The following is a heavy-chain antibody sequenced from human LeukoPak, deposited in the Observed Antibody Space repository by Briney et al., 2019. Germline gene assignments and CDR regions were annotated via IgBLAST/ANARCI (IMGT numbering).Heavy chain of an antibody. CDR2: INPNSGGT. D-gene: IGHD5-18*01. J-gene: IGHJ6*03. Sequence: ASVKVSCKASGYTFTGYYMHWVRQAPGQGLEWMGWINPNSGGTNYAQKFQGRVTMTRDTSIRTAYMELSRLRSDDMAVYYCARPSRRDVVDTAMADYYYYMDVWGKATTVTISS. V-gene: IGHV1-2*02. CDR3: ARPSRRDVVDTAMADYYYYMDV. CDR1: GYTFTGYY.